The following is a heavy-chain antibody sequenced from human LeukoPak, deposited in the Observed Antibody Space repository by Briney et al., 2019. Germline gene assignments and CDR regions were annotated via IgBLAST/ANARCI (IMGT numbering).Heavy chain of an antibody. CDR2: IYYSGST. V-gene: IGHV4-39*01. Sequence: PSETLSLTCTVSGGSISSSSYYWGWIRQPPGKGLEWIGSIYYSGSTYYNPSLKSRVTISVDTSKNQFSLKLSSVTAADTAVYYCARALTGYYESYSGFDPWGQGTLVTVSS. CDR1: GGSISSSSYY. CDR3: ARALTGYYESYSGFDP. D-gene: IGHD3-9*01. J-gene: IGHJ5*02.